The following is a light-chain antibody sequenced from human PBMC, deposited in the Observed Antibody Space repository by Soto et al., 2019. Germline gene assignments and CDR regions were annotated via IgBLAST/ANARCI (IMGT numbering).Light chain of an antibody. CDR3: QRSYDRSPWT. J-gene: IGKJ1*01. Sequence: DILMTQSPSSLSASVGDSVTITCRASQNIRNYLNWYQQKPRKAPRLMIHAASILQSGVPSRVSGGGSGTEFALTISSLQPEDFATFYCQRSYDRSPWTFGQGTKVEVK. CDR1: QNIRNY. CDR2: AAS. V-gene: IGKV1-39*01.